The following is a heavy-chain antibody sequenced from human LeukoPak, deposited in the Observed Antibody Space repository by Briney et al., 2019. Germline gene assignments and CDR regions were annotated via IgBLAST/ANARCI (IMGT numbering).Heavy chain of an antibody. V-gene: IGHV4-39*07. CDR2: IYYSGSI. CDR1: GGSISSSSYY. D-gene: IGHD2-2*02. Sequence: SETLSLTCTVSGGSISSSSYYWGWLRQPPGKGVEWIGRIYYSGSIYYNPSLKSRVTISVDTSKNQFSLKLSPATAAATAVYYCPPDGSVPAAIKVWFDPWGQGTLVTVSS. CDR3: PPDGSVPAAIKVWFDP. J-gene: IGHJ5*02.